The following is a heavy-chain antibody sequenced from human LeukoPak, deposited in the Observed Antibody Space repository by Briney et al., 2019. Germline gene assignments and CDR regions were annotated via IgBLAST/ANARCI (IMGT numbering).Heavy chain of an antibody. CDR2: ISSSGSTI. D-gene: IGHD2-21*02. V-gene: IGHV3-48*03. CDR1: GFTLSSYE. Sequence: GGSLRLSCAASGFTLSSYEMNWVRQAPGKGLEWVSYISSSGSTIYYADSVEGRFTISRDNSKNTLYLQMNSLRAEDTAVYYCARDRHIVVVTAICDYWGQGTLVTVSS. J-gene: IGHJ4*02. CDR3: ARDRHIVVVTAICDY.